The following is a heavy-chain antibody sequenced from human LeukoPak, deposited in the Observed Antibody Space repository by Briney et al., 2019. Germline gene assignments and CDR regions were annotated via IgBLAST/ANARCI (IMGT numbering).Heavy chain of an antibody. CDR3: ARDRRTEGIRFDY. D-gene: IGHD1-14*01. CDR1: GFIFSTYW. Sequence: GGSLRLSCAASGFIFSTYWMTWVRPPPEEAVEEVANKNQDGSEEYYVDSVTSRFTISRDNERNPMYLQMHSVRTDDTAVDYCARDRRTEGIRFDYWGQGTLVTVSS. CDR2: KNQDGSEE. V-gene: IGHV3-7*01. J-gene: IGHJ4*02.